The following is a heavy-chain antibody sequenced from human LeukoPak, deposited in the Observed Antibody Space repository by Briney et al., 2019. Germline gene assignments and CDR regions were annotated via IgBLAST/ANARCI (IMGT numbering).Heavy chain of an antibody. CDR1: GDSVSSHDAA. CDR3: AREDDSGKINNDWFDP. Sequence: PSQTLLLTCAISGDSVSSHDAAWNWIRQSPSRGLEWLGRTYYRSRWLNDYAVSVKSRITINPDTSKNQFSLQLSSVTPEDTAVYYCAREDDSGKINNDWFDPWGQGTLVTVSS. CDR2: TYYRSRWLN. V-gene: IGHV6-1*01. D-gene: IGHD1-26*01. J-gene: IGHJ5*02.